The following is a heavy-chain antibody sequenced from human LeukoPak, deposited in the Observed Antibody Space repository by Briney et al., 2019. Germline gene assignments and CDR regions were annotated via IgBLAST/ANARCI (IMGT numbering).Heavy chain of an antibody. CDR3: ARGEYPDY. J-gene: IGHJ4*02. CDR2: INHSGST. CDR1: GGSFSGCY. V-gene: IGHV4-34*01. Sequence: SETLSLTCAVYGGSFSGCYWSWIRQPPGKGLEWIGEINHSGSTNYNPSLKSRVTISVDTSKNQFSLKLNSVTAADTAVYYCARGEYPDYWGQGTLVTVSS. D-gene: IGHD6-6*01.